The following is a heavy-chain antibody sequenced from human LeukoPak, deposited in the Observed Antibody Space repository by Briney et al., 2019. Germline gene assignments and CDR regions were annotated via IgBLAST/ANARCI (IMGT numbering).Heavy chain of an antibody. CDR1: GDSISNNNYF. D-gene: IGHD6-6*01. Sequence: PSETLSLTCTVSGDSISNNNYFWGWVRQPPGKGLEWIGTVSYSGSTYHNPSLKSRVTISVDTSKNQFSLKLSSVTAADTAVYYCARVDPDSSSTLEVFDYWGQGTLVTVSS. CDR2: VSYSGST. V-gene: IGHV4-39*07. CDR3: ARVDPDSSSTLEVFDY. J-gene: IGHJ4*02.